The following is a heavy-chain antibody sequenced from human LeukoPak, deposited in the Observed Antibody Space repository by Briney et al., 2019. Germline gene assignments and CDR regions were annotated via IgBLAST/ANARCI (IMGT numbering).Heavy chain of an antibody. J-gene: IGHJ4*02. CDR2: IITSNGYT. CDR1: AYTFTSYG. Sequence: ASVKVSCKASAYTFTSYGISWVRQAPGQGLEWMGWIITSNGYTEYAQTLQGRVTMTTDTSTSTAYMELRSLRADDTAVYFCARVEIAGSRLHLLDYWGQGTLVTVSS. D-gene: IGHD2-21*01. CDR3: ARVEIAGSRLHLLDY. V-gene: IGHV1-18*01.